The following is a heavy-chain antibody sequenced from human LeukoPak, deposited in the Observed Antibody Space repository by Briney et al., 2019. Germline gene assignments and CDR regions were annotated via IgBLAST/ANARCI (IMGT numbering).Heavy chain of an antibody. J-gene: IGHJ5*02. D-gene: IGHD6-13*01. CDR1: GFTVSTTY. CDR2: IYSGGTT. CDR3: VRDPGHELVDP. V-gene: IGHV3-53*01. Sequence: PGGSLRLSCVASGFTVSTTYMGWVRQAPGKGLEWVSVIYSGGTTYYADSVKGRFTFSRDNAKNTLDLQMNSLRAEDTAVYYCVRDPGHELVDPWGQGTLVTVSS.